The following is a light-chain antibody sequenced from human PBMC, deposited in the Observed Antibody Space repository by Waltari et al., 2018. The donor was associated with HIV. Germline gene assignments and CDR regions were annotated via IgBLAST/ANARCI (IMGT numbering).Light chain of an antibody. Sequence: EVVMAQSPATLSVSPGERATLSCRASQSLSSNLAWYHQRPGQAPRLLIYGASTRATGSPARFSGGGSGTEFTLTISSLQSEDFGVYYCQQYNNWPRTFGQGTKVEIQ. V-gene: IGKV3-15*01. J-gene: IGKJ1*01. CDR2: GAS. CDR1: QSLSSN. CDR3: QQYNNWPRT.